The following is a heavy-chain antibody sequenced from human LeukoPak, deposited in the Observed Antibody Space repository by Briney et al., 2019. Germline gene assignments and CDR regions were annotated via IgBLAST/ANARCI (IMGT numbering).Heavy chain of an antibody. CDR3: ARALSSGYYSLNY. CDR2: INHSGST. Sequence: TTSETPSLTCAVYGGSFSGYYWSWIRQPPGKGLEWIGEINHSGSTNYNPSLKSRVTISVDTSKNQFSLKLSSVTAADTAVYYCARALSSGYYSLNYWGQGTLVTVSS. J-gene: IGHJ4*02. CDR1: GGSFSGYY. V-gene: IGHV4-34*01. D-gene: IGHD3-22*01.